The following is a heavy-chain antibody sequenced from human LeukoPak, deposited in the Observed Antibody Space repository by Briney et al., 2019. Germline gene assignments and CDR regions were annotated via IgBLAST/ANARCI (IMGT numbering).Heavy chain of an antibody. D-gene: IGHD2-8*01. Sequence: ASVKVSCKASGYTFTSYGISWVRQAPGQGLEWMGWISAYNGNTIYAQKLQGRVTMTTDTSTSTAYMELRSLRSDDTAVYYCARETSAYCTNGVCYQKDYWGQGTLVTVSS. CDR1: GYTFTSYG. V-gene: IGHV1-18*01. CDR2: ISAYNGNT. J-gene: IGHJ4*02. CDR3: ARETSAYCTNGVCYQKDY.